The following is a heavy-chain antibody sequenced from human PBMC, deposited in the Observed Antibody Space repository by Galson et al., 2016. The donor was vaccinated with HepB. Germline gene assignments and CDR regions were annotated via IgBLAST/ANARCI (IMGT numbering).Heavy chain of an antibody. Sequence: SLRLSGAASGFTFRRHWMQWVRQAPGKGLVWVSRIHSDGSTTSYADSVKGRFTISRDNAKNTLYLQMNSLRAEDTAVYYCTRYYDILTGYYASDYWGQGTLVTVSS. CDR1: GFTFRRHW. D-gene: IGHD3-9*01. V-gene: IGHV3-74*01. CDR3: TRYYDILTGYYASDY. CDR2: IHSDGSTT. J-gene: IGHJ4*02.